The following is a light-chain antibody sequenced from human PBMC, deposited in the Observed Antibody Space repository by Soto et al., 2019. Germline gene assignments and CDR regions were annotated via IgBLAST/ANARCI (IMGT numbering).Light chain of an antibody. Sequence: QSVLTQPPSASGTPGQRVTISCSGSSSNIGSNYVYWYQQLPGTAPKLLIYTNDQRPSGVPDRFSGSKSGTSASLAISGLRSEDEADYYCAAWGDSLRGWVFGGGTKVTVL. CDR2: TND. CDR1: SSNIGSNY. V-gene: IGLV1-47*02. J-gene: IGLJ3*02. CDR3: AAWGDSLRGWV.